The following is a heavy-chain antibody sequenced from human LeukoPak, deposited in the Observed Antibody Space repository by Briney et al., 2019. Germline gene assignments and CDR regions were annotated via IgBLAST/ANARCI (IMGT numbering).Heavy chain of an antibody. CDR2: ISGSGGRT. J-gene: IGHJ4*02. CDR1: GFTFSSYG. D-gene: IGHD3-10*01. Sequence: GGSLRLSCAASGFTFSSYGMSWVRQAPGKGLEWVSDISGSGGRTYYVDSVKGRFTISRGNGKNMLYLQMNSLRAEDTAVYYCAKGPRTVRFGDRHKGIFDYWGQGTLVTVSS. V-gene: IGHV3-23*01. CDR3: AKGPRTVRFGDRHKGIFDY.